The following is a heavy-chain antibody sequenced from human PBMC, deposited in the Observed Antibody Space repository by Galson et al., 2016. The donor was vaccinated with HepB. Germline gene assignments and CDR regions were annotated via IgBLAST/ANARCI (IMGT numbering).Heavy chain of an antibody. J-gene: IGHJ4*02. CDR2: ISYDGDVK. V-gene: IGHV3-30*09. Sequence: SLRLSCAASGFTFRSFAMHWVRQAPGKGLQWLAVISYDGDVKHYADFAKGRFAMSRDNSKNTLYLEMNSLRVDDTAVYFCVKDGSSGFDYWGQGTLVTVS. D-gene: IGHD3-22*01. CDR3: VKDGSSGFDY. CDR1: GFTFRSFA.